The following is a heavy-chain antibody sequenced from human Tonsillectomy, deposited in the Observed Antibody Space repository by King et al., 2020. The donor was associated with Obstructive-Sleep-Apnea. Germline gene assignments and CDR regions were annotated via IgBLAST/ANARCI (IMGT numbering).Heavy chain of an antibody. Sequence: VPLQESGPGLVKPSETLSLTCTVSGGSISSYYWSWIRPPPGKGLEWIGYIYYSGSTNYNPSLKSRVTISVDTSKNQFSLKLSSVTAADTAVYYCARLPRYGGNFDYWGQGTLVTVSS. J-gene: IGHJ4*02. CDR2: IYYSGST. CDR3: ARLPRYGGNFDY. D-gene: IGHD4-23*01. V-gene: IGHV4-59*08. CDR1: GGSISSYY.